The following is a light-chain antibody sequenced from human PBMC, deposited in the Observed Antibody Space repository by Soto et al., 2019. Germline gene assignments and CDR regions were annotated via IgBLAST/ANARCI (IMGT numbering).Light chain of an antibody. Sequence: QSVLTQPRSVSGSPGQSVTISCTGTGSDVGFYDYVSWYQHHPGKAPKVMIFNVSQRPSGVPDRFSGSKSGTSASLAITGLQADDEAYYYCQSYDSRLSGGVLFGGGTKLTVL. CDR2: NVS. J-gene: IGLJ2*01. CDR1: GSDVGFYDY. CDR3: QSYDSRLSGGVL. V-gene: IGLV2-11*01.